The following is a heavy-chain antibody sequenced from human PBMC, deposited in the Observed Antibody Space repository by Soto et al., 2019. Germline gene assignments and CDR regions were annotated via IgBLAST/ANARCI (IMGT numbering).Heavy chain of an antibody. CDR3: ARSIKGGPDDAFDI. Sequence: GGSLRLSCAASEFTFSNYAMSWVRQAPGKGLECVSSISDNGGSTYYADSVKGRFTISRDNSKNTLYLQMGSLRAEDMAVYYCARSIKGGPDDAFDIWGQGTMVTVSS. CDR1: EFTFSNYA. V-gene: IGHV3-64*02. D-gene: IGHD2-15*01. CDR2: ISDNGGST. J-gene: IGHJ3*02.